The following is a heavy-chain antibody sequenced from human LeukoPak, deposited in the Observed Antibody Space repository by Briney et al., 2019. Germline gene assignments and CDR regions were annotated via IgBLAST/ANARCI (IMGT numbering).Heavy chain of an antibody. J-gene: IGHJ3*02. CDR2: ISGSGGST. CDR1: GFTFSSYA. D-gene: IGHD3-10*01. Sequence: GGSLRLSCAASGFTFSSYAMSWVRQAPGKGLEWVSAISGSGGSTYYADSVKGRFAISRDNSKNTLYLQMNSLRAEDTAVHYCAKDRHYYGSGSYYNPASAFDIWGQGTMVTVSS. V-gene: IGHV3-23*01. CDR3: AKDRHYYGSGSYYNPASAFDI.